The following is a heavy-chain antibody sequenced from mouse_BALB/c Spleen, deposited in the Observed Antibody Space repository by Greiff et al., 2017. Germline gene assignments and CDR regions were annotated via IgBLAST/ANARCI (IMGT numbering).Heavy chain of an antibody. CDR3: ALSYGNYVLDY. CDR2: IDPANGNT. CDR1: GFNIKDTY. Sequence: VQLQQSGAELVKPGASVKLSCTASGFNIKDTYMPWVKQRPEQVLEWIGRIDPANGNTKYDPKFQGKATITADTSSNTAYLQLSSLTSEDTAVYYCALSYGNYVLDYWGQGTSVTVSS. V-gene: IGHV14-3*02. J-gene: IGHJ4*01. D-gene: IGHD2-1*01.